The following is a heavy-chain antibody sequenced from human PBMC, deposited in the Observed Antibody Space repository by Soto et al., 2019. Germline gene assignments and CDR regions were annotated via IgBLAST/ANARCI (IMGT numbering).Heavy chain of an antibody. CDR3: ARRLRPSWFDP. D-gene: IGHD4-17*01. V-gene: IGHV4-59*01. Sequence: SETLSLTCTVSGGSISSYYWSWIRQPPGKGLESIGYIYYSGSTNYDPSLKSRVTISVDTSKNQFFLKLSSVTAADTAVYYCARRLRPSWFDPWGQGTLVTVSS. CDR2: IYYSGST. CDR1: GGSISSYY. J-gene: IGHJ5*02.